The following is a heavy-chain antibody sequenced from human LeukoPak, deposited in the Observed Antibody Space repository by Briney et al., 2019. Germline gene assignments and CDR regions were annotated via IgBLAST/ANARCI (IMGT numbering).Heavy chain of an antibody. D-gene: IGHD5-18*01. V-gene: IGHV3-7*01. CDR2: IKEDGSEK. Sequence: PGGSLRLSCAASGFTFSSYWMTWVRQAPGKGLEWVANIKEDGSEKNYVDSVKGRFTISRDNAKNSLSLQMNSLRAEDTAVYYCARDAAYGYDRFDYWGQGTQVTVSS. J-gene: IGHJ4*02. CDR3: ARDAAYGYDRFDY. CDR1: GFTFSSYW.